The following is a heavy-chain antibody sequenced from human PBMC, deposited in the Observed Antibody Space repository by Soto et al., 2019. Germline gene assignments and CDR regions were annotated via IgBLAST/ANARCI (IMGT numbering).Heavy chain of an antibody. CDR1: GGSITRYY. J-gene: IGHJ3*02. CDR2: IYYSGTT. Sequence: SETLSLTCTVSGGSITRYYWTWIRQPPGKGLEWIGNIYYSGTTNYNPSLKSRVSISVDTSKNQFSLTLRSATAADTAVYYCAAEGSYDILTGFYTPRSFDTWGQGTMVTVSS. CDR3: AAEGSYDILTGFYTPRSFDT. V-gene: IGHV4-59*01. D-gene: IGHD3-9*01.